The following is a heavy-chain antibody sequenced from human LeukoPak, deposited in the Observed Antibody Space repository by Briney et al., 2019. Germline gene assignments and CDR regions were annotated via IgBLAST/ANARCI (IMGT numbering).Heavy chain of an antibody. V-gene: IGHV1-8*02. CDR3: ARGDRAARPGGYYYMDV. CDR2: MNPNSGNT. CDR1: GYTFTSYD. D-gene: IGHD6-6*01. J-gene: IGHJ6*03. Sequence: ASVKVSCKASGYTFTSYDNNWVRQATGQGLEWMGWMNPNSGNTGYAQKFQGRVTITRNTSISTAYMELSSLRSEDTAVYYCARGDRAARPGGYYYMDVWGKGTTVTVSS.